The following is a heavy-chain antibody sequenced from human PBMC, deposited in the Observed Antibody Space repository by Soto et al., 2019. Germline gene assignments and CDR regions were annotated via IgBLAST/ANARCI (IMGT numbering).Heavy chain of an antibody. CDR1: GGSISGYY. J-gene: IGHJ6*02. CDR2: MYNTGST. D-gene: IGHD2-21*02. CDR3: ARDLWGYCGTDCYPLDV. Sequence: KPSETLSLTCTVSGGSISGYYWSWIRQPPGKGLEWIGYMYNTGSTVYTPSFKSRVPISVDTSKNQFSLKLNSVTAADTAVYYCARDLWGYCGTDCYPLDVWGQGTTVT. V-gene: IGHV4-59*01.